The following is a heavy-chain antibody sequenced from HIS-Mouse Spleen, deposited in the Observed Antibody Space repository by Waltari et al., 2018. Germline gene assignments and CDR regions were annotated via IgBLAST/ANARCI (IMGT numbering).Heavy chain of an antibody. Sequence: QLQLQESGPGLVKPSETLSLTCTVSGGSISSSSYYWGWLRQPPGKGLGWIGSIYYSGSTDYNPSLKSRVTISVDTSKNQFSLKLSSVTAADTAVYYCAREIPYSSSWYDWYFDLWGRGTLVTVSS. CDR3: AREIPYSSSWYDWYFDL. CDR1: GGSISSSSYY. D-gene: IGHD6-13*01. CDR2: IYYSGST. V-gene: IGHV4-39*07. J-gene: IGHJ2*01.